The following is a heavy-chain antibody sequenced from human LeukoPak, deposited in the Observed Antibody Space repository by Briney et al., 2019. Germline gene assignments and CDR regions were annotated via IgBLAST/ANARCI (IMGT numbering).Heavy chain of an antibody. CDR2: IYSGGST. CDR1: GFTVSSNY. Sequence: GGSLRLSCAASGFTVSSNYMTWVRQAPGKGLEWVSVIYSGGSTYYADSVKGRFTISRDNSKNTLYLQMNSLRAEDTAVYYCARVSGWYILDYWGQGTLVTVSS. CDR3: ARVSGWYILDY. J-gene: IGHJ4*02. V-gene: IGHV3-53*01. D-gene: IGHD6-19*01.